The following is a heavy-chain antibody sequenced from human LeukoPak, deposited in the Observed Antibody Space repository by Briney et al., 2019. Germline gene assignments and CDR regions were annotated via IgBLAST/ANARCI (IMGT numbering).Heavy chain of an antibody. CDR1: GFTFSNAW. Sequence: GGSLRLSCAASGFTFSNAWMSWVRQAPGKGLEWVGRIKRKTDGGTTDYAAPVKGRFTISRDDSKSIAYLQMNSLKTEDTAVYYCTRGSYSSGWSFDYWGQGTLVTVSS. V-gene: IGHV3-15*01. J-gene: IGHJ4*02. CDR3: TRGSYSSGWSFDY. D-gene: IGHD6-19*01. CDR2: IKRKTDGGTT.